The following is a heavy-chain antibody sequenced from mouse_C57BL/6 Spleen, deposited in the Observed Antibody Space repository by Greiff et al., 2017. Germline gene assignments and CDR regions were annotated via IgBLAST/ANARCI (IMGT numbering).Heavy chain of an antibody. D-gene: IGHD2-1*01. CDR1: GYTFTDYE. CDR3: TSSNYAFAY. J-gene: IGHJ3*01. CDR2: IDPETGGT. V-gene: IGHV1-15*01. Sequence: VQGVESGAELVRPGASVTLSCKASGYTFTDYEMHWVKQTPVHGLEWIGAIDPETGGTAYNQKFKGKAILTADKSSSTAYMELRSLTSEDSAVYYCTSSNYAFAYWGQGTLVTVSA.